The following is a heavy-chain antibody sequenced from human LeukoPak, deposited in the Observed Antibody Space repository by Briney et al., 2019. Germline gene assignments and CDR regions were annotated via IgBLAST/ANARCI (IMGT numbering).Heavy chain of an antibody. Sequence: GCSLRLSCAASGCTFSSYSINWVRQAPGKGLEGVSYISSSGSNIYYADFVKDRFTISRDNAKNPLYLQMNSLRAEDTAVYSCARDSGYSSGWYLAFDIWGQGTMVTVSS. CDR2: ISSSGSNI. CDR1: GCTFSSYS. V-gene: IGHV3-48*04. J-gene: IGHJ3*02. CDR3: ARDSGYSSGWYLAFDI. D-gene: IGHD6-19*01.